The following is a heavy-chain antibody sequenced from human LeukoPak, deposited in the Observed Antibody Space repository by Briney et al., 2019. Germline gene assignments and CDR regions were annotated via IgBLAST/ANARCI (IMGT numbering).Heavy chain of an antibody. Sequence: GGSLRVSCAGSGFTFSNSAIHWVRLAPGKGLEWVAFISHDGSNKYFSDSVDGRFTVSRLNSQNTAYLQMNNLRPEDKAIYYCASEDVDTGDFWGQGTLVTVSS. D-gene: IGHD3-10*02. CDR3: ASEDVDTGDF. V-gene: IGHV3-30*04. CDR2: ISHDGSNK. CDR1: GFTFSNSA. J-gene: IGHJ4*02.